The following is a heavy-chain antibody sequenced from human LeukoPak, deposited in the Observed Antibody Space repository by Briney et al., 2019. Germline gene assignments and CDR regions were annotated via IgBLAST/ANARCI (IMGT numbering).Heavy chain of an antibody. CDR3: ARVKGTYYYYYMDV. CDR1: GFTFSSYS. CDR2: ISSSSSYI. V-gene: IGHV3-21*01. Sequence: GGSLRLSCAASGFTFSSYSMNWVRQAPGKGLEWVSSISSSSSYIYYADSVKGRFTISRDNAKNSLYLQMNSLRAEDTAVYYCARVKGTYYYYYMDVWGKGTTVTVSS. J-gene: IGHJ6*03. D-gene: IGHD3-10*01.